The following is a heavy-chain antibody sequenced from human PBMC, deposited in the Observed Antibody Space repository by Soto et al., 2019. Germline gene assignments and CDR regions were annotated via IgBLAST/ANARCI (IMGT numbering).Heavy chain of an antibody. CDR3: ASLLNYGDSDY. CDR2: IYYSGNT. CDR1: GGSISSYY. V-gene: IGHV4-59*08. D-gene: IGHD4-17*01. J-gene: IGHJ4*02. Sequence: PSETLSLTCTVSGGSISSYYWSWIRQPPGKGLEWIGYIYYSGNTSYNPSLKSRVIISVDTSKNQFSLKLSSVTAADTAVYYCASLLNYGDSDYWGQGTLVTVSS.